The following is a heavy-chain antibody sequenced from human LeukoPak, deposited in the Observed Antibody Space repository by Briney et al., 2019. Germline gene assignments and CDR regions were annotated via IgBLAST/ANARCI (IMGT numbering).Heavy chain of an antibody. CDR2: ISGSSSKT. D-gene: IGHD2-2*01. CDR3: AKDLGYCSSTRCSVAFDI. J-gene: IGHJ3*02. V-gene: IGHV3-23*01. Sequence: GGSLRLSCEASGFTFHNHGMSWVRQAPGKGLEWVSVISGSSSKTYYADSVKGRFTISRDNYKNTLYLQMNSLRAEDTAVYYCAKDLGYCSSTRCSVAFDIWGQGTMVTVSS. CDR1: GFTFHNHG.